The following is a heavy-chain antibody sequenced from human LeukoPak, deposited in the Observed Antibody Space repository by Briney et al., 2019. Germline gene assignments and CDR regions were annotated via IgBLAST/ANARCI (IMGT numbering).Heavy chain of an antibody. CDR1: GGSLSGYY. Sequence: SETLSRTCAVYGGSLSGYYWTWVRQPPGKGLEWIGEISHSGGANYSPSLKSRVTISVDTSKNQFSLKVSSVTAADTAVYYCARRPDYGDSIRSPGAFDIWGQGTMVTVSS. CDR3: ARRPDYGDSIRSPGAFDI. CDR2: ISHSGGA. J-gene: IGHJ3*02. V-gene: IGHV4-34*01. D-gene: IGHD4-17*01.